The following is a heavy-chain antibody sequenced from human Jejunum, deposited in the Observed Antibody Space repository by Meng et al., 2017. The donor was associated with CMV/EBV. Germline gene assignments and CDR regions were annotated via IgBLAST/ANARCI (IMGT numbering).Heavy chain of an antibody. D-gene: IGHD1-26*01. CDR2: MYFSGIA. V-gene: IGHV4-39*07. CDR3: ARDLTNKWFYY. Sequence: QMQLHGSGPDMVKPAETLSPPCTASGDPLSSGSHSWAWFRQPPGKRLEWIGSMYFSGIADYNPSLKSRVTISLHATQKQFSLRLTSVTAADSAVYLCARDLTNKWFYYWGQGTLVTVSS. CDR1: GDPLSSGSHS. J-gene: IGHJ4*02.